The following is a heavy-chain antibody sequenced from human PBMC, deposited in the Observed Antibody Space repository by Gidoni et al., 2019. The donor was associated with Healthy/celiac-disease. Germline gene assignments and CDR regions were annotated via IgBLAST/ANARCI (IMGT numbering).Heavy chain of an antibody. CDR3: ARDHTAMVIYYYYYYGMDV. D-gene: IGHD5-18*01. CDR2: INSDGSST. CDR1: GFTFSSYW. Sequence: EVQLVESGGGLVQPGGSLRLSCAASGFTFSSYWMHWVRQAPRKGLVWVSRINSDGSSTSYADSVKGRFTISRDNAKNTLYLQMNSLRAEDTAVYYCARDHTAMVIYYYYYYGMDVWGQGTTVTVSS. V-gene: IGHV3-74*01. J-gene: IGHJ6*02.